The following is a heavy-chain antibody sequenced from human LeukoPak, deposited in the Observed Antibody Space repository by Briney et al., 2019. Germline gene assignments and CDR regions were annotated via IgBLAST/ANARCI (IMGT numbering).Heavy chain of an antibody. CDR1: GGTFSSYA. J-gene: IGHJ6*04. CDR3: ARVRLEELSSYLTYYYYYGMDV. Sequence: SVKVPCKASGGTFSSYAISWVRQAPGQGLEWMGGIIPIFGTANYAQKFQGRVTITADESTSTAYMELSSLRSEDTAVYYCARVRLEELSSYLTYYYYYGMDVWGKGTTVTVSS. D-gene: IGHD3-16*02. V-gene: IGHV1-69*13. CDR2: IIPIFGTA.